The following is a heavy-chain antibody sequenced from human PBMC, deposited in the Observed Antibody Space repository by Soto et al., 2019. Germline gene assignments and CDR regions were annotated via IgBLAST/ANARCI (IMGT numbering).Heavy chain of an antibody. CDR1: GFTFSHYN. Sequence: HPGGSLRLSCTASGFTFSHYNMNWVRQTPGKGLEWVSYISSGSSHTYYADSVKGRFTISRDNAQNSLFLQMNSLRAEDTAVYYCVRDNRLRFFDCPQFDPWGQGTMVTVSS. J-gene: IGHJ5*02. CDR2: ISSGSSHT. CDR3: VRDNRLRFFDCPQFDP. D-gene: IGHD3-9*01. V-gene: IGHV3-48*01.